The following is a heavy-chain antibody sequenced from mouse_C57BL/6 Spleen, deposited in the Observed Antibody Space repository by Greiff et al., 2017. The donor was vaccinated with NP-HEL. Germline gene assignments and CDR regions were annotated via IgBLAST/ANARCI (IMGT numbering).Heavy chain of an antibody. D-gene: IGHD6-1*01. CDR1: GYAFSSSW. J-gene: IGHJ2*01. CDR2: IYPGGGDT. V-gene: IGHV1-82*01. Sequence: QVQLQQSGPELVKPGASVKISCKASGYAFSSSWMNWVKQRPGQGLEWIGRIYPGGGDTNYIGKFKGKATLTVDKSSSTAYMQLSSLTSEDSAVYVGARWEAAATTFDYWGQGTTLTVSS. CDR3: ARWEAAATTFDY.